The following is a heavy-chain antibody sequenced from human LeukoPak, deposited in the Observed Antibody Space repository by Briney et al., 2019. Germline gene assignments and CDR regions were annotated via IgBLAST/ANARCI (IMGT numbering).Heavy chain of an antibody. CDR2: IFYSGST. V-gene: IGHV4-59*01. CDR3: ARGDSTVTPKYFQY. CDR1: GVSTSSYY. D-gene: IGHD4-23*01. J-gene: IGHJ1*01. Sequence: SETLSLTCTVSGVSTSSYYWSWIRQPPGKGLEWIGYIFYSGSTNYNPSLKSRVTISIDTSKNQFSLKLSSVTAADTAVYYCARGDSTVTPKYFQYWGQGTLVTVSS.